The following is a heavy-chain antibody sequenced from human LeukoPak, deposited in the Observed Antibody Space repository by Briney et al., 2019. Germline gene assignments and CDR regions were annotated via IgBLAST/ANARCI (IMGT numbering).Heavy chain of an antibody. V-gene: IGHV3-7*01. CDR3: AREPPTNRDSSNYGN. J-gene: IGHJ4*02. D-gene: IGHD4-11*01. CDR2: IKQDGSEK. Sequence: GGSLGLSCVASGFTFTTYWMTWVRQAPGKGLEWVASIKQDGSEKYYVDSVKGRFTISRDNTKNSVYLQMDSLRAEDTAVYNCAREPPTNRDSSNYGNWGQGTLVTVSS. CDR1: GFTFTTYW.